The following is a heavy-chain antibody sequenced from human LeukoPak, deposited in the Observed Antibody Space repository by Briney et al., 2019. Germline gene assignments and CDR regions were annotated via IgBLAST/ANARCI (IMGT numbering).Heavy chain of an antibody. CDR2: INSDGSST. D-gene: IGHD5-18*01. J-gene: IGHJ5*02. V-gene: IGHV3-74*01. CDR1: GFTFSSYW. Sequence: GGSLRLSCAASGFTFSSYWMHWVRQAPGKGLVWVSRINSDGSSTSYADSVKGRFTISRDNAKNTLYLQMNSLRAEDTAVYYCARDLSGYSYGIHPSGWFDPWGQGILVTVSS. CDR3: ARDLSGYSYGIHPSGWFDP.